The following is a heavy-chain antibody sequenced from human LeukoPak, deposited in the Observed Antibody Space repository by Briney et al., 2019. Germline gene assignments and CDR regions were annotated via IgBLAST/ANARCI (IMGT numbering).Heavy chain of an antibody. V-gene: IGHV3-30*04. CDR3: ARDNDLVAAGYYFDY. CDR1: GFTFSSYA. J-gene: IGHJ4*02. CDR2: ISYDGSNK. D-gene: IGHD6-13*01. Sequence: GRSPRLSCAASGFTFSSYAMHWVRQAPGKGLEWAAVISYDGSNKYNADSVKGRFTMSRDNSKNTLYLQMNSLRAEDTAVYYCARDNDLVAAGYYFDYWGQGTLVTVSS.